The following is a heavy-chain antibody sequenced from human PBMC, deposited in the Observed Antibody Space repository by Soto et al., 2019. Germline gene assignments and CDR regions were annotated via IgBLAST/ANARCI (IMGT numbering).Heavy chain of an antibody. J-gene: IGHJ5*02. V-gene: IGHV1-18*01. CDR1: GYTFTSYG. CDR2: ISAYNGNT. CDR3: ARDRSHYDILTGRPNWFAP. D-gene: IGHD3-9*01. Sequence: QVQLVQSGAEVKKPGASVKVSCKASGYTFTSYGISWVRQAPGQGLEWMGWISAYNGNTNYAQKLQGRVTMTTDTSTSPAYMERRSLRSDDTAVYYCARDRSHYDILTGRPNWFAPWGQGTLVTVSS.